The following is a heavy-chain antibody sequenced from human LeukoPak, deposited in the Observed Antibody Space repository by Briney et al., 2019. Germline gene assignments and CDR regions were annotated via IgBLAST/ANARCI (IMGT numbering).Heavy chain of an antibody. D-gene: IGHD2-2*01. V-gene: IGHV4-59*12. CDR2: IYYTGST. CDR3: ARDGPVPAAARPRRAFDI. J-gene: IGHJ3*02. Sequence: SETLSLTCGVSGGAITNYYWNWIRQAPGKGLEWLGYIYYTGSTTYNPSVKSRITISLDTSKNQFSLKLSSVTAADTAVYYCARDGPVPAAARPRRAFDIWGQGTMVTVSS. CDR1: GGAITNYY.